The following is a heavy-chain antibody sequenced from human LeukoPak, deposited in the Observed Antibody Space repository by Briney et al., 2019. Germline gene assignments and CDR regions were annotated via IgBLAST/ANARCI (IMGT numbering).Heavy chain of an antibody. V-gene: IGHV3-43*02. CDR1: GITLSNYG. J-gene: IGHJ6*03. Sequence: PGGSLRLSCAVSGITLSNYGMSWVRQAPGKGLEWVAGISDSGGTTYYADSVSGRFSISRDNSKNSLYLQMNSLRPEDTALYYCAKDGRGNHYYMDVWGKGTTVTVSS. D-gene: IGHD4-23*01. CDR3: AKDGRGNHYYMDV. CDR2: ISDSGGTT.